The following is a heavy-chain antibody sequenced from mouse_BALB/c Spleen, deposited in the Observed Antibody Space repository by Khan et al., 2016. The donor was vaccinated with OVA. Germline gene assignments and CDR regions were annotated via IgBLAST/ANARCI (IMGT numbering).Heavy chain of an antibody. V-gene: IGHV1-7*01. J-gene: IGHJ2*01. CDR2: INPTSDYT. Sequence: QVQLQQSGAALAKPGASVKMSCKASGYTFSTYWMHWVKQRPGQGLEWIGYINPTSDYTDYNEKFKDKATLSADKSSSTAYMQLSRLTSEDSAVYYCTRDRIDYWGQGTTLTVSS. CDR3: TRDRIDY. CDR1: GYTFSTYW.